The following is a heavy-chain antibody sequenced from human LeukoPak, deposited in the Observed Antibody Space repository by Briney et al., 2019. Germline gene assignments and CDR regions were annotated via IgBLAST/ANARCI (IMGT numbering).Heavy chain of an antibody. CDR3: AKEAFTIFGVVNIPMYYFDY. D-gene: IGHD3-3*01. J-gene: IGHJ4*02. V-gene: IGHV3-7*01. CDR1: GFTLSSYW. Sequence: GGSLRLSCAASGFTLSSYWMSWVRQAPGKGLEWVANIKQAGSEKYYVDSVKGRFTISRDNAKNSLYLQMNSLRAEDTAVYYCAKEAFTIFGVVNIPMYYFDYWGQGTLVTVSS. CDR2: IKQAGSEK.